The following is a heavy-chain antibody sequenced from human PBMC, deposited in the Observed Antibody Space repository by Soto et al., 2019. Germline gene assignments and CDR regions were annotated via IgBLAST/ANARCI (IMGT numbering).Heavy chain of an antibody. J-gene: IGHJ6*02. CDR1: GFTFRSHG. CDR3: AKSLSYYDSSGYYGYYYYGMDV. V-gene: IGHV3-23*01. Sequence: VQLLESGGGLVQPGGSLRLPCAASGFTFRSHGMSWVRPAPGKGLEWVSAISGSGGSTYYADSVKGRFTISRNNSKNTLYLQMNGLRAEDTAVYYCAKSLSYYDSSGYYGYYYYGMDVWGQGTTVTVSS. D-gene: IGHD3-22*01. CDR2: ISGSGGST.